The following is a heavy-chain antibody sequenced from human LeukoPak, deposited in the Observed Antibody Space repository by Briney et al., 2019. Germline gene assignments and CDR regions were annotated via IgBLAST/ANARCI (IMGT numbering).Heavy chain of an antibody. CDR2: INPNSGGT. D-gene: IGHD6-13*01. Sequence: VASVKVSCKASGYTFTGYYMHWVRQAPGQGLEWMGRINPNSGGTNYAQKLQGRVTMTRDTSISTAYMELSRLRSDDTAVYYCARDYNPYSSSWVFDYWGQGTLVTVSS. V-gene: IGHV1-2*06. CDR1: GYTFTGYY. J-gene: IGHJ4*02. CDR3: ARDYNPYSSSWVFDY.